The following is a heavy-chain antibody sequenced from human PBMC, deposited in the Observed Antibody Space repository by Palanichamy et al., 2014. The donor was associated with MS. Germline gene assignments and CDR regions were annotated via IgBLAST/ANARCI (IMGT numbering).Heavy chain of an antibody. J-gene: IGHJ4*02. V-gene: IGHV4-34*01. CDR1: GGPFSGYY. Sequence: QVQLQQWGAGLLKPSETLSLTCAVYGGPFSGYYWSRIRQPPGKGLEWIGEINHSGSTNYNPSLKSRVTISVDTSKNQFSLKLSSVTAADTAVYYCARVGSGWYLDPFPRWERPSQTTTEWGQGTLVTVSS. CDR3: ARVGSGWYLDPFPRWERPSQTTTE. D-gene: IGHD6-19*01. CDR2: INHSGST.